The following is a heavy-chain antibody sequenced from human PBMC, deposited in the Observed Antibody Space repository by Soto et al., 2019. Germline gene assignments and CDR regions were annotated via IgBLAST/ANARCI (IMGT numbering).Heavy chain of an antibody. CDR3: ARREIQGPIDY. D-gene: IGHD1-26*01. Sequence: QVQMQESGPGLVKPSDALSLTCAVSGYSISSSNWWGWIRQPPGNGLEWIGYIYYSGTTYYNPSLKSRVTMSVDTSKNQFSLKLTSVTAVDTAVYYCARREIQGPIDYWGQGTLVTVSS. J-gene: IGHJ4*02. V-gene: IGHV4-28*01. CDR2: IYYSGTT. CDR1: GYSISSSNW.